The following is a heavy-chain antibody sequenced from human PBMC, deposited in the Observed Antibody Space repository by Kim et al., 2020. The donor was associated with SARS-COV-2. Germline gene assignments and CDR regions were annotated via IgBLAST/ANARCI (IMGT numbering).Heavy chain of an antibody. Sequence: SETLSLTCTVSGGSFNTNSYYGSWIRQSPGKGLEWIGSFYYGGATYFNPSLKSRVSLSVGASYTQFSLNLTSVTAADTAVYYCARRNRFHYDAFDIWGRGTVVSVSS. V-gene: IGHV4-39*01. D-gene: IGHD3-3*01. CDR3: ARRNRFHYDAFDI. J-gene: IGHJ3*02. CDR1: GGSFNTNSYY. CDR2: FYYGGAT.